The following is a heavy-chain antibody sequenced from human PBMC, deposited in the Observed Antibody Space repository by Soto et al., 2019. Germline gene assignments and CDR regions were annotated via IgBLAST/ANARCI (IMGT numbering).Heavy chain of an antibody. D-gene: IGHD3-22*01. V-gene: IGHV1-69*01. CDR1: GGTFSSYA. J-gene: IGHJ4*02. CDR2: SIPIFGTA. Sequence: QVQLVQSGAEVKKPGSSVKVSCKASGGTFSSYAISWVRQAPGQGPEWMGGSIPIFGTANYAQKFQGRVTITADESTSTAYMEVSSLRSEDTAVYYCARGGYYYDSSGYYYKFDYWGQGTLFTVSS. CDR3: ARGGYYYDSSGYYYKFDY.